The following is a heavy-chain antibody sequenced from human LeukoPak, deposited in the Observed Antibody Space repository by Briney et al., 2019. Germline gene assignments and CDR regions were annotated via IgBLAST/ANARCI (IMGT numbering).Heavy chain of an antibody. Sequence: PSETLSLTCAVYGGSFSGYYWSWIRQPPGKGLEWIGEINHSGSTNYNPSLKSRVTISVDTSKNQFSLKLSSVTAADTAVYYCARGTYYYGSGSYYKGLNPNPNYYYYGMDVWGQGTTVTVSS. V-gene: IGHV4-34*01. J-gene: IGHJ6*02. CDR1: GGSFSGYY. D-gene: IGHD3-10*01. CDR2: INHSGST. CDR3: ARGTYYYGSGSYYKGLNPNPNYYYYGMDV.